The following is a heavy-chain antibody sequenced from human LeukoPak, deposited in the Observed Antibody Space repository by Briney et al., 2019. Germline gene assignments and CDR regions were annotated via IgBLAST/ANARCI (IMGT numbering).Heavy chain of an antibody. CDR3: ARVRTARSYFFDY. D-gene: IGHD2-8*02. CDR1: GGSFSGYY. CDR2: INHSGST. V-gene: IGHV4-34*01. J-gene: IGHJ4*02. Sequence: SETLSLTCAVYGGSFSGYYWSWIRRPPGKGLEWIGEINHSGSTNYNPSLKSRVTISVDTSKNQFSLKLSSVTAEDTAVYYCARVRTARSYFFDYWGQGTLVTVSS.